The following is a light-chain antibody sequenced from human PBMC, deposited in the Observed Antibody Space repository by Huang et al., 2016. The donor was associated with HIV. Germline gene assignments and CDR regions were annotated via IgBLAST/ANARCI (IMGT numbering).Light chain of an antibody. CDR1: QGISTY. CDR3: QQVNSYPRT. CDR2: AAS. J-gene: IGKJ3*01. V-gene: IGKV1-9*01. Sequence: IQLTQSPSSLSASVGARVTITCRASQGISTYLAWYQQRPGKAPDLLIYAASTLQSGVPSRFSGSGSGTDFTLTISSLQAEDSATYYCQQVNSYPRTFGPGTKVEIK.